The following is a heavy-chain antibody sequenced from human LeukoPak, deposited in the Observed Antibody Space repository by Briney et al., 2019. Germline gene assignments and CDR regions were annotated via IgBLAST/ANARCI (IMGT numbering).Heavy chain of an antibody. V-gene: IGHV4-31*03. CDR2: IYYSGSS. J-gene: IGHJ5*02. D-gene: IGHD6-19*01. Sequence: PSQTLSLTCTVSGGSINNGGYYWSWIRQHPGKGLEWIGYIYYSGSSYYNPSLRSRVTISVDTSKNHFSLKLSSVTAADTAVYYCARGYSSGWQLNWFDPWGQGTLVTVSS. CDR3: ARGYSSGWQLNWFDP. CDR1: GGSINNGGYY.